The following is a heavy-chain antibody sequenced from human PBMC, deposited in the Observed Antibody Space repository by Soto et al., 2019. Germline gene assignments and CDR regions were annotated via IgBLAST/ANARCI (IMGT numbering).Heavy chain of an antibody. Sequence: QMQLVQSGPEVKKPGTSVKVSCKASGFTFTSSAVQWVRQARGQRLEWIGWIVVGSGNTNYAQKFQERVTITRDMSTSTAYMELSSLRSEDTAVYYCAADPGYDFWSGYSDDYYYGMDVWGQGTTVTVSS. V-gene: IGHV1-58*01. J-gene: IGHJ6*02. D-gene: IGHD3-3*01. CDR1: GFTFTSSA. CDR3: AADPGYDFWSGYSDDYYYGMDV. CDR2: IVVGSGNT.